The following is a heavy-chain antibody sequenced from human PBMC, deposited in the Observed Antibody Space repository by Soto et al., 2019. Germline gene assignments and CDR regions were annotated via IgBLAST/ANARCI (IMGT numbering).Heavy chain of an antibody. CDR1: GGSISSYY. J-gene: IGHJ4*02. V-gene: IGHV4-59*08. CDR3: AAERFQRLDY. CDR2: IYYSGST. D-gene: IGHD3-10*01. Sequence: QVQLQESGPGLVKPSETLSLTCTVSGGSISSYYWSWIRQPPGKGLEWIGYIYYSGSTNYNPSLKSRVTISVDTSKNQFSLKLSSVTAADTAVYYCAAERFQRLDYWGQGTLVTVSS.